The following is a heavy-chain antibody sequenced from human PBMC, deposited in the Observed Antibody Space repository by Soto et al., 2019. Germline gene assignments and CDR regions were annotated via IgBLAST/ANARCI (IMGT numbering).Heavy chain of an antibody. V-gene: IGHV3-30*18. CDR3: AKAGGDYRYFDY. CDR1: GCTFSSYG. J-gene: IGHJ4*02. D-gene: IGHD2-21*02. CDR2: ISYDGSNK. Sequence: QVQLVESGGGVVQPGGSLRLSCAAAGCTFSSYGMHWVRQAPGKGVEWVAVISYDGSNKYYADSLKGRFANSKDNSKKKLYPHMNSLRAEDTAVYYCAKAGGDYRYFDYWVQGPLVTVSS.